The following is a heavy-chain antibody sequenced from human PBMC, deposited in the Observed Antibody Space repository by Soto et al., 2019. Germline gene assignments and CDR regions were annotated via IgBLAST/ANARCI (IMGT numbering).Heavy chain of an antibody. J-gene: IGHJ3*02. Sequence: SETLSLTYNVSGGYISNYYWTWVRQSPGKGLEWIGYMYYSGSTNYNPSLKSRVTISVDTSKNQFSLRLSSVTAADTAVYYCARLVVTASTDVFDIWGQGTMVTVSS. V-gene: IGHV4-59*08. D-gene: IGHD2-21*02. CDR2: MYYSGST. CDR1: GGYISNYY. CDR3: ARLVVTASTDVFDI.